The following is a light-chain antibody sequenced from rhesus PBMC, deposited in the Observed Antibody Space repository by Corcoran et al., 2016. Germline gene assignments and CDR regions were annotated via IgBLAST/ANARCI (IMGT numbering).Light chain of an antibody. V-gene: IGLV2-32*02. CDR3: CSYVGHNTYF. Sequence: QAALTQPPSVSGSPGQSVTISCTGTNIDIGAYNYVSWYQRHPGTAPKVIIYEVNKRPSGVSDRFSGSKSANVASLTISGLQAEDEADYYCCSYVGHNTYFFGSGTKLTVL. CDR2: EVN. J-gene: IGLJ6*01. CDR1: NIDIGAYNY.